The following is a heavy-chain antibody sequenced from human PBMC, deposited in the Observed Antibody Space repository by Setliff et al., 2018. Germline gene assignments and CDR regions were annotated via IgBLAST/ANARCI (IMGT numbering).Heavy chain of an antibody. CDR2: IYYSGST. V-gene: IGHV4-39*07. Sequence: KTSETLSLTCTVSGGSISSSSYYWGWIRQPPGKGLEWIGSIYYSGSTYYNPSLKSRVTISVDTSKNQFSLKLSSVTAADTAVYYCARVAAYSSSWYNYYYGMDVWGQGTTVTVSS. D-gene: IGHD6-13*01. CDR1: GGSISSSSYY. CDR3: ARVAAYSSSWYNYYYGMDV. J-gene: IGHJ6*02.